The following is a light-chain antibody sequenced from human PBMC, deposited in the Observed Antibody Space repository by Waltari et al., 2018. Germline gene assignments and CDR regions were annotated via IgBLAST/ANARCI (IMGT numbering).Light chain of an antibody. J-gene: IGKJ1*01. CDR3: QQYTSYSWT. Sequence: DIQMTQSPSTLSASVGDSVTITCRASQSIDSWLAWYQQKVGKAPKLLIYKASSLESGVPSRFSGSGSGTEFTLTINSLQPDDFATYYCQQYTSYSWTFGQGTNVEI. CDR1: QSIDSW. V-gene: IGKV1-5*03. CDR2: KAS.